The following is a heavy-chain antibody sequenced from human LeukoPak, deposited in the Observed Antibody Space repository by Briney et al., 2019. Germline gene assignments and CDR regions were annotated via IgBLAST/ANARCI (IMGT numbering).Heavy chain of an antibody. V-gene: IGHV1-69*13. Sequence: SVKVSCKASGGTVSRYPISWVRQAPGQGLEWMGGIIPIFGTANYAQKFQGRVTITADESTSTAYMELSSLRSEDTAVYYCARDRPGRYCSTISCYSASPFDPWGQGTLVTVSS. CDR3: ARDRPGRYCSTISCYSASPFDP. CDR1: GGTVSRYP. D-gene: IGHD2-2*02. J-gene: IGHJ5*02. CDR2: IIPIFGTA.